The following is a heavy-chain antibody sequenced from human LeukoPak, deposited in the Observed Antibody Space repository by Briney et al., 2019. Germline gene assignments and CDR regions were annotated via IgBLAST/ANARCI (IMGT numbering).Heavy chain of an antibody. V-gene: IGHV4-34*01. D-gene: IGHD3-16*02. CDR3: ARAKGLYDYVWGSYLFYGDY. CDR2: INHRGST. CDR1: GGSFSGYY. Sequence: SETLSLTCAVYGGSFSGYYWSWIRQPPGKGLEWIGEINHRGSTNYNPSLKSRVTISVDTPKNQFSLKLSSVTAADTAVYYCARAKGLYDYVWGSYLFYGDYSGQGTLVTVSS. J-gene: IGHJ4*02.